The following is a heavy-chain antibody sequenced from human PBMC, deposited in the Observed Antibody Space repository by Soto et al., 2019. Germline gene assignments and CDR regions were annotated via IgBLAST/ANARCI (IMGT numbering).Heavy chain of an antibody. D-gene: IGHD6-19*01. CDR3: ARRSSGWYFDY. CDR1: GFTFSSYA. V-gene: IGHV3-23*01. Sequence: EVQLLESGGGLVQPGGSLRLSCAASGFTFSSYAMSWVCQAPGKGLEWVSAISGSGDSTYYADSVKGRFTISRDNSKNTLYLQMNSLRAEDTAVYYCARRSSGWYFDYWGQGTLVTVSS. CDR2: ISGSGDST. J-gene: IGHJ4*02.